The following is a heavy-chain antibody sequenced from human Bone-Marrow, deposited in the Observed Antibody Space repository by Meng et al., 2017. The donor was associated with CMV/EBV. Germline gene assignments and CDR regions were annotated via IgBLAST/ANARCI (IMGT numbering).Heavy chain of an antibody. CDR2: IRFDGSNK. CDR1: GFTFSSYG. D-gene: IGHD5-18*01. J-gene: IGHJ4*02. V-gene: IGHV3-30*02. Sequence: GGSLRLSCAASGFTFSSYGMHWVRQAPGKGLEWVTFIRFDGSNKYYADSVKGRFIISKDSAQNSLYLQMTSLRAEDTAVYYCARGAGTAMAPAGYWGQGTRVTVSS. CDR3: ARGAGTAMAPAGY.